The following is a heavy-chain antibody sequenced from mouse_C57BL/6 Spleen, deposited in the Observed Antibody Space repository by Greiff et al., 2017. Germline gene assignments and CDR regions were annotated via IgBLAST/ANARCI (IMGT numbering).Heavy chain of an antibody. J-gene: IGHJ4*01. Sequence: VQLQQPGAELVRPGSSVKLSCKASGYTFTSYWMHWVKQRPIQGLEWIGNIDPSDSETHYNQKFKDKATLTVDKSSSTAYMQLSSLTSEDSAVYYCARGVPYAMDYWGQGTSVTVSS. CDR2: IDPSDSET. CDR3: ARGVPYAMDY. V-gene: IGHV1-52*01. CDR1: GYTFTSYW.